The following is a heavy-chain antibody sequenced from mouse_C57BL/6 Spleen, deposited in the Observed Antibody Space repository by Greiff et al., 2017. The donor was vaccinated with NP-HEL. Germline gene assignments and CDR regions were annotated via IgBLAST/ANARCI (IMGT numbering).Heavy chain of an antibody. CDR3: AKEESYYDYDANYFDY. V-gene: IGHV1-4*01. D-gene: IGHD2-4*01. J-gene: IGHJ2*01. CDR2: INPSSGYT. Sequence: QVQLQQSGAELARPGASVKMSCKASGYTFTSYTMHWVKQRPGQGLEWIGYINPSSGYTKYNQKFKDKATLTADKSSSQAYMQLSSLTSEDSAVYFCAKEESYYDYDANYFDYWGQGTTLTVSS. CDR1: GYTFTSYT.